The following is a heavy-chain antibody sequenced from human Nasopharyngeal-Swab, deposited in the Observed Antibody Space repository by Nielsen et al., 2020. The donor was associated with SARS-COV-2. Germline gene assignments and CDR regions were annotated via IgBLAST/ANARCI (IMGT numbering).Heavy chain of an antibody. J-gene: IGHJ3*01. V-gene: IGHV3-9*01. CDR3: AGAYGSGSYFAFDL. Sequence: GGSLRFSCAASGFTFDDYAMHWVRQAPGKGLEWVSGISWNSGSIGYADSVKGRFTISRDNAKNSLYLQMNSLRAEDTAVYYCAGAYGSGSYFAFDLWGQGTMVTVSS. CDR2: ISWNSGSI. CDR1: GFTFDDYA. D-gene: IGHD3-10*01.